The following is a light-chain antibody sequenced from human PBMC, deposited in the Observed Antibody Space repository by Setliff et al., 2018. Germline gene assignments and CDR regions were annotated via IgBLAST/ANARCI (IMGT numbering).Light chain of an antibody. V-gene: IGLV2-14*01. CDR3: SSYTSSGTDV. CDR1: SSDIGGYNY. Sequence: QSVLTQPASVSGSPGQSITISCTGTSSDIGGYNYVSWYQQHPGKAPKFMIYEVSNRPSGVSNRFSGSKSGNTASLTISGLQAEDEADYYCSSYTSSGTDVFGRGTKVTV. CDR2: EVS. J-gene: IGLJ1*01.